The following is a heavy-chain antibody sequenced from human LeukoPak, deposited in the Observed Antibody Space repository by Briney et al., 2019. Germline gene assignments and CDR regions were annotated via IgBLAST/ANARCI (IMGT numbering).Heavy chain of an antibody. D-gene: IGHD3-22*01. CDR2: IYYSGST. Sequence: SETLSLTCTVSGGSISSGGYYWSWIRQHPGKGLEWIGYIYYSGSTYYNPSLKSRVTISVDTSKNQFSLKLSSVTAADTAVYYCARDALNYYDSSGSRYFDYWGQGTLVTVSS. CDR1: GGSISSGGYY. J-gene: IGHJ4*02. CDR3: ARDALNYYDSSGSRYFDY. V-gene: IGHV4-31*03.